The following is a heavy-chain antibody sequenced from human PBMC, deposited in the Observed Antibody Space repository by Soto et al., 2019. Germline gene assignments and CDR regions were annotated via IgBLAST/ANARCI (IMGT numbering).Heavy chain of an antibody. CDR1: GFSFSSYL. V-gene: IGHV3-74*01. CDR3: SRDRGYYDSNGYYYFGSFDI. D-gene: IGHD3-22*01. Sequence: VQLVESGGGLVQPGGSLRLSCAASGFSFSSYLMHWVRQAPGKGLVWVSRIASDGSSTRYADSVKGRFTISRDNAKNTLYLQMNSLRAEDTAVYYCSRDRGYYDSNGYYYFGSFDIWGHGTMVTVSS. J-gene: IGHJ3*02. CDR2: IASDGSST.